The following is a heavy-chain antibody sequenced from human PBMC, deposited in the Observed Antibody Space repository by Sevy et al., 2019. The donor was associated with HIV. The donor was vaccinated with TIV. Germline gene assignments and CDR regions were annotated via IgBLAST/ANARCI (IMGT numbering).Heavy chain of an antibody. CDR3: ARDNATVSRRGHRYYYYGTDV. CDR1: GFTFSTYW. Sequence: GGSLRLSCAASGFTFSTYWMSWFRQAPGKGLEWVANINEDGTEKFYVDSVKGRFTMSGDNAKNSLYLQTNSLRAEDAAVYYCARDNATVSRRGHRYYYYGTDVWGQGTTVTVSS. CDR2: INEDGTEK. D-gene: IGHD2-2*01. V-gene: IGHV3-7*01. J-gene: IGHJ6*02.